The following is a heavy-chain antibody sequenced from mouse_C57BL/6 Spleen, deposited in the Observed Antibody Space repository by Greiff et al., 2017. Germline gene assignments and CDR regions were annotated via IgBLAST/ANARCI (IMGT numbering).Heavy chain of an antibody. J-gene: IGHJ1*03. CDR3: TRDRGDYGSRGYFDV. CDR1: GFTFSSYA. D-gene: IGHD1-1*01. V-gene: IGHV5-9-1*02. CDR2: IRSGGDYI. Sequence: DVQLVESGEGLVKPGGSLKLSCAASGFTFSSYAMSWVRQTPEKRLAWVAYIRSGGDYIYYADTVPGRFTISRDNARNPLYLQMSSLKSEDTAMYYCTRDRGDYGSRGYFDVWGTGTTVTVSS.